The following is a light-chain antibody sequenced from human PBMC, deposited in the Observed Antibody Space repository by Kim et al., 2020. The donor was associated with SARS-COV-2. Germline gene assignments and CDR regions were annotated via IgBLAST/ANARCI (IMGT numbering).Light chain of an antibody. CDR2: GAS. Sequence: FCTGGKANLSWRASQTVTSNHLAWYQRIPGEAPRLVIYGASRRAIGTPGRFTGSGSGTDFTLTVGGLEPEDFAVYGCQLYGSPIIFGQGRRLEIK. CDR3: QLYGSPII. CDR1: QTVTSNH. V-gene: IGKV3-20*01. J-gene: IGKJ5*01.